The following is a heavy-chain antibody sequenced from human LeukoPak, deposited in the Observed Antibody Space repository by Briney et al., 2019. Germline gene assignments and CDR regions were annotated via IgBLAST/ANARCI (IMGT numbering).Heavy chain of an antibody. V-gene: IGHV3-30*04. D-gene: IGHD6-13*01. CDR1: GFTFSSYA. J-gene: IGHJ4*02. CDR3: ARGGAAARRHLDY. CDR2: ISYDGSNK. Sequence: GSLRLSCAASGFTFSSYAMHWVRQAPGKGLEWVAVISYDGSNKYYADSVKGRFTISRDNSKNTLYLQMNSLRAEDTAVYYCARGGAAARRHLDYWGQGTLVTVSS.